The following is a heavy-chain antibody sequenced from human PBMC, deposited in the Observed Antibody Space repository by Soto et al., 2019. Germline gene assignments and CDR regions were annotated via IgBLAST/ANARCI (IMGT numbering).Heavy chain of an antibody. V-gene: IGHV1-69*06. CDR1: GGTFSSYA. CDR3: ARDGSPAVGSPFDP. Sequence: ASVKVSCKASGGTFSSYAISWVRQAPGQGLEWMGGIIPIFGTANYAQKFQGRVTITADKSTSTAYMELSSLRSEDTAVYYCARDGSPAVGSPFDPWGQGTLVTVSS. CDR2: IIPIFGTA. D-gene: IGHD3-10*01. J-gene: IGHJ5*02.